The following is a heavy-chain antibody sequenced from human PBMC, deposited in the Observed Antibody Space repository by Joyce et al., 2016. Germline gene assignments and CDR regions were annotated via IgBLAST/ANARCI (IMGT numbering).Heavy chain of an antibody. CDR1: GYTFTDYY. J-gene: IGHJ6*03. D-gene: IGHD2-2*01. Sequence: QLVQSGAEVKKPGASVRVSCKSSGYTFTDYYLHWVRQAPGQGLEWMGWISPNTGDTKYAQKFHGRVTLTRDTSVSTAYMELSRLRPDDTAMYYCARVVVSPPGYSDFFYMDVWGRGTTVTVSS. CDR3: ARVVVSPPGYSDFFYMDV. CDR2: ISPNTGDT. V-gene: IGHV1-2*02.